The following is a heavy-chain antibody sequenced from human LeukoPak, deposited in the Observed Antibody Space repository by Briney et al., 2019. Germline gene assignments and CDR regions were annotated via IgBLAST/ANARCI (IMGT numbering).Heavy chain of an antibody. V-gene: IGHV4-59*01. J-gene: IGHJ4*02. Sequence: SETLSLTCAVSGGSISSYYWSWIRKPPGKGLEWIGYIYYSGSTNYNPSLKSRVTISFDTPRNQFSLKLSSVTAADTAVYYCARDCSGASCYDYGGQGTLVTVSS. CDR3: ARDCSGASCYDY. CDR1: GGSISSYY. D-gene: IGHD2-15*01. CDR2: IYYSGST.